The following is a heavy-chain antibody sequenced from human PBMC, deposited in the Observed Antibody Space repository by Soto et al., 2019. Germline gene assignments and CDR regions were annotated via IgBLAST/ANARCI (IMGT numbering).Heavy chain of an antibody. V-gene: IGHV4-34*01. D-gene: IGHD6-13*01. CDR1: GGSFSGYY. CDR3: ARGDSTTHGDSFDI. J-gene: IGHJ3*02. Sequence: SETLSLTCAVYGGSFSGYYWSWIRQPPGKGLEWIGEINHSGSTNYNPSLKSRVTISVDTSKNQFSLKLSSVTAADTAVYYCARGDSTTHGDSFDIWGQGTMVTVSS. CDR2: INHSGST.